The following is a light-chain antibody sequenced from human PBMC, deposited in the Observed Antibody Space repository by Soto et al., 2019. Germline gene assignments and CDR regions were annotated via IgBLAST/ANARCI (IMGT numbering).Light chain of an antibody. J-gene: IGKJ1*01. CDR1: QSISSY. CDR3: QQSYSTPRT. Sequence: DIQMTQSPSSLSASVGDRVTITCRASQSISSYLNWYQQKPGKAPKLLIYAASSVHSGVPSRFSGSGSGTDFTLTISSLQPEDFATYYCQQSYSTPRTFGQGTMVEIK. V-gene: IGKV1-39*01. CDR2: AAS.